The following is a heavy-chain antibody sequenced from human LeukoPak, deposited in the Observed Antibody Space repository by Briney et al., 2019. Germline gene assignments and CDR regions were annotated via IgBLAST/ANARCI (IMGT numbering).Heavy chain of an antibody. J-gene: IGHJ4*02. CDR3: ARKTDSGGQGDY. Sequence: GGSLRLSCAASGFTVSSNYMNWVRQAPGKGLECVSVIYSGGNTYYTDSVKGRFTISRDNSKNTLYLQMNSLRAEDTAVYYCARKTDSGGQGDYWGPGTLVTVSS. CDR2: IYSGGNT. D-gene: IGHD3-22*01. CDR1: GFTVSSNY. V-gene: IGHV3-66*01.